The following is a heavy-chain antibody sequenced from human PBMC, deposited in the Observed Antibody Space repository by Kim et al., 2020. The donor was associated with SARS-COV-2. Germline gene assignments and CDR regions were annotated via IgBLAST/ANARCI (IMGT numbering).Heavy chain of an antibody. J-gene: IGHJ4*02. CDR3: AGDMGAGYGSGRWFDY. V-gene: IGHV3-7*04. Sequence: SVKSRLTISRDNAKNSLCLKLSSLRAEETAVYYCAGDMGAGYGSGRWFDYWGQGTLVTVSS. D-gene: IGHD3-10*01.